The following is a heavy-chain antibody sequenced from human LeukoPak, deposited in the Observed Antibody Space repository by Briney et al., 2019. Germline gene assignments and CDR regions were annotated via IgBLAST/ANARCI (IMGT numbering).Heavy chain of an antibody. J-gene: IGHJ3*02. CDR1: GFTVSSNY. CDR3: ARDISSGYYDAFDI. CDR2: IYSGGST. Sequence: GGSLRLSCAASGFTVSSNYMSWVRQAPGKGLEWVSIIYSGGSTYYADSVKGRFTISKDNSKNTLYLQMNSLRAEDTAVYYCARDISSGYYDAFDIWGQGTMVTVSS. D-gene: IGHD3-22*01. V-gene: IGHV3-66*01.